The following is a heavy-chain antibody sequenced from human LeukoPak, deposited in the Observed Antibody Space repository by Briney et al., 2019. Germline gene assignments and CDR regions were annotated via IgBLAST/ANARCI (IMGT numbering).Heavy chain of an antibody. D-gene: IGHD3-22*01. Sequence: ASVKVSCKASGYTFTSYGISWVRQAPGQGLEWMGWISAYNGNTNYAQKLQGRVTMTTDTSTSTAYMELRSLRSDDTAVYYCAGGHYYDSSGSSADPWGQGTLVTVSS. CDR2: ISAYNGNT. J-gene: IGHJ5*02. CDR3: AGGHYYDSSGSSADP. CDR1: GYTFTSYG. V-gene: IGHV1-18*01.